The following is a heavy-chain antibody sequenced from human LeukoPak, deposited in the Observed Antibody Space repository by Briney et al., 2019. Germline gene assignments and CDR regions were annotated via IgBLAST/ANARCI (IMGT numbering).Heavy chain of an antibody. Sequence: ASVKVSCKASGYTFTSYGISWVRQAPGQGLEWMGWISAYNGNTNYAQKLQGRVTMTTDTSTSTAYRELGSLRSDDTAVYYCARDIWELRYFDWLTRDYWGQGTLVTVSS. J-gene: IGHJ4*02. CDR1: GYTFTSYG. CDR3: ARDIWELRYFDWLTRDY. V-gene: IGHV1-18*01. D-gene: IGHD3-9*01. CDR2: ISAYNGNT.